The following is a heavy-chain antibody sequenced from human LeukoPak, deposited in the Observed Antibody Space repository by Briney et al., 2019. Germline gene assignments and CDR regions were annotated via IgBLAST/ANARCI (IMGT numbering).Heavy chain of an antibody. D-gene: IGHD6-19*01. CDR2: ISWNSGSL. J-gene: IGHJ6*02. V-gene: IGHV3-9*01. Sequence: PGRPLRLSCAASGFTIDDYAMHWVRQAPGKGLEWVSGISWNSGSLGYVDSVKGRFTISRDNAKNSLYLQMNSLRAEDTALYYCAKAKRAVVGNYYDYNMDVWGQGTTVTVSS. CDR3: AKAKRAVVGNYYDYNMDV. CDR1: GFTIDDYA.